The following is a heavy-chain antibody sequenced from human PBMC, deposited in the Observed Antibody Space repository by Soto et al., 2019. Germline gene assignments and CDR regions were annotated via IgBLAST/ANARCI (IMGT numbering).Heavy chain of an antibody. CDR2: IIPIFNTA. Sequence: QEQLVQSGAEVKKPGSSVKVSCKVSGGTFSTYAISWVRQAPGKGLEWMGGIIPIFNTAKYAQKFQGRVTNNADKSTSTAHMELSSLRSEDTAVYYCARQMVNSGWYYGNWFDPWGQGTLVTVSS. CDR3: ARQMVNSGWYYGNWFDP. J-gene: IGHJ5*02. D-gene: IGHD6-19*01. CDR1: GGTFSTYA. V-gene: IGHV1-69*06.